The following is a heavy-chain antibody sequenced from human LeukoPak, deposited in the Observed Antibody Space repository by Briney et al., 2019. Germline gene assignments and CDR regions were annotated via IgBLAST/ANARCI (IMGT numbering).Heavy chain of an antibody. V-gene: IGHV1-2*02. CDR1: GYTFTGYY. CDR3: ARAKGLGDAFDI. CDR2: INPNSGGT. Sequence: ASVKVSCKASGYTFTGYYMHWVRQAPGQGLEWMGWINPNSGGTNYAQKFQGRVTMTRDTSISTAYMELSRLRSDDTAVYYCARAKGLGDAFDIWGQGTMVTVSS. D-gene: IGHD3/OR15-3a*01. J-gene: IGHJ3*02.